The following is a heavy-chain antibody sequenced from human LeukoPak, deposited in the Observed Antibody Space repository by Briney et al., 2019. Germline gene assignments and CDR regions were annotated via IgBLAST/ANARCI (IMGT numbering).Heavy chain of an antibody. D-gene: IGHD2-8*01. CDR1: GGSISSYY. V-gene: IGHV4-59*12. J-gene: IGHJ4*02. CDR3: ARDLRNCTNGVCYTFDY. CDR2: IYYSGST. Sequence: SETLSLTCTASGGSISSYYWSWIRQPPGKGLEWIGYIYYSGSTNYNPSLKSRVTISVDTSKNQFSLKLSSVTAADTAVYYCARDLRNCTNGVCYTFDYWGQGTLVTVSS.